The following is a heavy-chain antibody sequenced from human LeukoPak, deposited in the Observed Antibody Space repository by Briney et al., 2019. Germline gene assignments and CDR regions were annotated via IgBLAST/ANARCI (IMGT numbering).Heavy chain of an antibody. V-gene: IGHV4-59*01. CDR1: GGSISSYY. J-gene: IGHJ3*02. D-gene: IGHD2-2*01. CDR2: IYYSGST. Sequence: SETLSLTCTVSGGSISSYYWSWIRQPPGKGLEWIGYIYYSGSTNCNPSLKSRVTISVDTSKNQFSLKLSSVTAADTAVYYCALSPAADTGIDAFDIWGQGTMVTVSS. CDR3: ALSPAADTGIDAFDI.